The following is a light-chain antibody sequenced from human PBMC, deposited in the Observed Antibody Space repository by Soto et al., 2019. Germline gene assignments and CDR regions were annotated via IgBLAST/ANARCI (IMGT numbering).Light chain of an antibody. CDR3: SSYAGRTLYV. CDR2: EVT. J-gene: IGLJ1*01. CDR1: SSDVGGYDY. Sequence: QSALTXPPSASGSPGQSVTISCTGTSSDVGGYDYVSWYQQRPGKAPKLLIHEVTKRPSGVPDRFSGSKSGNTASLTVSGLQAEDEADYYCSSYAGRTLYVFGTGTKVTVL. V-gene: IGLV2-8*01.